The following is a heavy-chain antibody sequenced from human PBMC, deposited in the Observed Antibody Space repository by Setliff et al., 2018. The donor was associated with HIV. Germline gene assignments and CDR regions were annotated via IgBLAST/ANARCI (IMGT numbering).Heavy chain of an antibody. J-gene: IGHJ4*02. CDR3: ARAVHSGWYYFDY. Sequence: GGSLRLSCAAYGFTFSTYRMNWVRQAPGKGLEWVSSISSSSSYIYYADSLKGRFTISRDNAKNSLYLQMNSLRAEDTAVYYCARAVHSGWYYFDYWGQGTLVTVSS. D-gene: IGHD6-19*01. V-gene: IGHV3-21*01. CDR1: GFTFSTYR. CDR2: ISSSSSYI.